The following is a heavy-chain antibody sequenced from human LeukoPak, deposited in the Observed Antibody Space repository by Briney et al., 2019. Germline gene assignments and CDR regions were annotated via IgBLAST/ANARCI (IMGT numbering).Heavy chain of an antibody. J-gene: IGHJ4*02. D-gene: IGHD5-18*01. Sequence: SETLSLTCTVSGGSISSYYWSWIRQPPGKGLEWIGYIYYSGSTNYNPSLKSRVTISVDTSKNQFSLKLSSVTAADTAVYYCARLRGYSYGYAFDYWGQGTLVTVSS. CDR2: IYYSGST. V-gene: IGHV4-59*01. CDR3: ARLRGYSYGYAFDY. CDR1: GGSISSYY.